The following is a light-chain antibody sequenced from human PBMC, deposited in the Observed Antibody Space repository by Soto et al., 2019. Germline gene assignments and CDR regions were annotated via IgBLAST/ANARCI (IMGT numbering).Light chain of an antibody. CDR2: EVS. Sequence: QSVLTQPASVSGSPGQSITISCTGTSSDVGRYNYVSWYQQHPGNAPKLVIYEVSNRPSGVSNRFSGSKSGNTASLIISGLQAEDEADYYCSSNRSSTVVFGGGTKVTVL. J-gene: IGLJ2*01. CDR1: SSDVGRYNY. CDR3: SSNRSSTVV. V-gene: IGLV2-14*01.